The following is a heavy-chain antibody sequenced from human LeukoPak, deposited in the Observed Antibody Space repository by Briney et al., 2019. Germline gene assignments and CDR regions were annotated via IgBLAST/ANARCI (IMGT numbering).Heavy chain of an antibody. CDR2: ISSDGGTT. D-gene: IGHD1-1*01. J-gene: IGHJ4*02. V-gene: IGHV3-64*04. CDR3: ARDPATGTTPFSDY. CDR1: GFIFNNYA. Sequence: GGSLRLSCSASGFIFNNYALQWVRQAAGKGLDYISAISSDGGTTYYADSVKGRFTISRDNSKNTLYLQLNSLRVEDTAVYYCARDPATGTTPFSDYWGQGTLVTVSS.